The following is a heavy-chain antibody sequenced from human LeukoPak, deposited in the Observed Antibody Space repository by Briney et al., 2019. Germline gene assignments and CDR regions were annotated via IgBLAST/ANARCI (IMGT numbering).Heavy chain of an antibody. CDR3: ARDPRYSGYGYYYXGXDV. Sequence: ASVKVSCKASGYTFTSYGISWVRQAPGQGLEWMGWISAYNGNTNYAQKLQGRVTMTTDTSTSTAYMGLRSLRSDDTAVYYCARDPRYSGYGYYYXGXDVWGQGTTVTVSS. CDR1: GYTFTSYG. V-gene: IGHV1-18*01. CDR2: ISAYNGNT. D-gene: IGHD5-12*01. J-gene: IGHJ6*02.